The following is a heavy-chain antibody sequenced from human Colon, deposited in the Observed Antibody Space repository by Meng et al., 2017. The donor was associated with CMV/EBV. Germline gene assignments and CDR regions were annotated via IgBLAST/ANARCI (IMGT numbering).Heavy chain of an antibody. CDR2: ISGISGVIGST. D-gene: IGHD6-19*01. CDR1: GFTFGNYA. J-gene: IGHJ4*02. Sequence: GGSLRLSCAASGFTFGNYAMTWVRQAPGKGLEWVSSISGISGVIGSTFYADSVKGRFTISRDNSKSTLYLQLDSLRAEDTAIYYCAKGHDSSGWYPLLGDYWGQGTLVTVSS. CDR3: AKGHDSSGWYPLLGDY. V-gene: IGHV3-23*01.